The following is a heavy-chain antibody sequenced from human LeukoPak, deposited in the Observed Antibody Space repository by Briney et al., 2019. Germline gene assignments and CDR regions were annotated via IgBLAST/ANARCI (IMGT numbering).Heavy chain of an antibody. CDR2: INPNSGGT. CDR1: GYTFTGYY. J-gene: IGHJ5*02. CDR3: ARTGYIYGYWWFDP. Sequence: GASVKVSCKASGYTFTGYYMHWVRQAPGQGLEWMGWINPNSGGTNYAQKFQGRVTMTRDTSISTACMELSRLRSDDTAVYYCARTGYIYGYWWFDPWGQGTLVTVSS. V-gene: IGHV1-2*02. D-gene: IGHD5-18*01.